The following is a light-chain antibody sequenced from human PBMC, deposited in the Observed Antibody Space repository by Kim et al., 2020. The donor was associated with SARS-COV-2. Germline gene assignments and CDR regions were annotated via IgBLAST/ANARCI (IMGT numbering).Light chain of an antibody. CDR1: QSISSY. J-gene: IGKJ1*01. CDR2: SGS. Sequence: IQMTQSPSSLSASVGDRVTITCRASQSISSYLNWYQQKLGKAPKLLIYSGSSLQSGVPSRFSGSGSGTDFTLTISSLQPEDFATYYCQQSYSTPPWTFGQGTKVDIK. CDR3: QQSYSTPPWT. V-gene: IGKV1-39*01.